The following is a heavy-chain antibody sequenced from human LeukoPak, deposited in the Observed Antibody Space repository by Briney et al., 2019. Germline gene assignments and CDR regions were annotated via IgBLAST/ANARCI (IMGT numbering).Heavy chain of an antibody. CDR2: ISSSGSTI. V-gene: IGHV3-48*04. CDR1: GFTFSSFN. CDR3: ARDVSVTIYYYYYMDV. Sequence: GGSLRLSCAASGFTFSSFNMNWVRQAPGKGLEWVSYISSSGSTIYYADSVKGRFTISRGNAKNSLYLQMNSLRAEDTAVYYCARDVSVTIYYYYYMDVWGKGTTVTVSS. D-gene: IGHD3-10*01. J-gene: IGHJ6*03.